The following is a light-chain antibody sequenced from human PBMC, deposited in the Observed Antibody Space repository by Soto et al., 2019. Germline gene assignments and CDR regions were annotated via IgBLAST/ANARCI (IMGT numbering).Light chain of an antibody. CDR1: QSVSGW. Sequence: DIKMNQSPATLPASVGDRVTITCRASQSVSGWLAWYQQKPGEAPKLLIYDASALPRGVPSRFSGSGSGTKFTLTIASLQPDDFATYYCQQYETFSGTFGPGTKVDIK. J-gene: IGKJ1*01. CDR3: QQYETFSGT. V-gene: IGKV1-5*01. CDR2: DAS.